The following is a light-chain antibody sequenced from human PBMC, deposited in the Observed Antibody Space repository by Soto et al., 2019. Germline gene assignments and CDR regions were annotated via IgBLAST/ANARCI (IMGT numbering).Light chain of an antibody. CDR3: QHASYPPFT. J-gene: IGKJ3*01. CDR1: QSLTNTN. Sequence: EIVLTQSPGILSLSPGEQATLSCRASQSLTNTNLAWFQQRPGQAPRLLIYSISTRATGIPDRFSGSGSRTDDTLTISRLEPEDFAVYCCQHASYPPFTFGPGTRV. V-gene: IGKV3-20*01. CDR2: SIS.